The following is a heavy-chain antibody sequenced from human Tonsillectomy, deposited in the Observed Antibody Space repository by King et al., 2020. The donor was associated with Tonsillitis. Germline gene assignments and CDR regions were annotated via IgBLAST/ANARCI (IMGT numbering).Heavy chain of an antibody. CDR3: AKTDVELPNNYYYGMDV. V-gene: IGHV3-30*18. J-gene: IGHJ6*02. CDR1: GFTFSSYG. D-gene: IGHD1-26*01. CDR2: ISYDGSKK. Sequence: VQLVESGGGVVQPGRSLRLSCAASGFTFSSYGMHWVRQAPGKGLEWVAVISYDGSKKYYADSVKGRFTISRDNSKNTLYLQMNSLRAEDTAVYYCAKTDVELPNNYYYGMDVWGQGTMVTVSS.